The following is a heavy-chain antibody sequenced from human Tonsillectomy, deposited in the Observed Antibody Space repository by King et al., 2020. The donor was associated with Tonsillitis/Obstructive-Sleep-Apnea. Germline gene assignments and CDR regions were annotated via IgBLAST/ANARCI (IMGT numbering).Heavy chain of an antibody. J-gene: IGHJ4*02. CDR1: GFTCRSYA. V-gene: IGHV3-23*04. Sequence: VQLVESGGGVVQPGGSLRLSCAASGFTCRSYAMSWVRQAPGKGLGLVSAISGCGGSTYYADSVKGRFTISRDNSKNTLYLQMNSLRAEDTAVYYCAKDVYSSSSYFDYWGQGTLVTVSS. CDR2: ISGCGGST. CDR3: AKDVYSSSSYFDY. D-gene: IGHD6-6*01.